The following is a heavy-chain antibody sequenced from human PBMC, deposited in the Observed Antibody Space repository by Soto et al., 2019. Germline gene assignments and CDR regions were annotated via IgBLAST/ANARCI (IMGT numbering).Heavy chain of an antibody. CDR1: GFTFSSYA. CDR2: ISYDGSNK. V-gene: IGHV3-30-3*01. D-gene: IGHD6-13*01. J-gene: IGHJ6*02. Sequence: GGSLRLSCAASGFTFSSYAMHWVRQAPGKGLEWVAVISYDGSNKYYADSVKGRFTISRDNSKNTLYLQMNSLRAEDTAVYYCARDLHRSSWYDYYYYGMDVWGQGTTVTVSS. CDR3: ARDLHRSSWYDYYYYGMDV.